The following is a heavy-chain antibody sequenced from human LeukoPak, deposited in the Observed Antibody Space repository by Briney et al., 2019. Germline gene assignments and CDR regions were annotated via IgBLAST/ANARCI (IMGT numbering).Heavy chain of an antibody. CDR3: ATTERSESYYSNSYAFDI. CDR2: INPNSGDT. Sequence: ASVKVSCKASGYTFTCSYMHWVRQAPGQGLEWMGRINPNSGDTNYGQKFQGRVTMTEDTSTDTAYMELSSLRSEDTAVYYCATTERSESYYSNSYAFDIWGQGTMVTVSS. J-gene: IGHJ3*02. CDR1: GYTFTCSY. D-gene: IGHD1-26*01. V-gene: IGHV1-2*02.